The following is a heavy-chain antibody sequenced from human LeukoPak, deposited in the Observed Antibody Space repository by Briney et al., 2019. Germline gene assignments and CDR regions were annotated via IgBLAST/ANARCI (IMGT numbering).Heavy chain of an antibody. CDR2: ISYDGSNK. V-gene: IGHV3-30-3*01. CDR3: ARVYCSSTSCYTRFDY. D-gene: IGHD2-2*02. Sequence: GGSLRLSCAASGFTFSSYAMHWVRQAPGKGLEWVAVISYDGSNKYYADSVKGRFTISRDNSKNTLYLQMNSLRADDTAVYYCARVYCSSTSCYTRFDYWGQGTLVTVSS. J-gene: IGHJ4*02. CDR1: GFTFSSYA.